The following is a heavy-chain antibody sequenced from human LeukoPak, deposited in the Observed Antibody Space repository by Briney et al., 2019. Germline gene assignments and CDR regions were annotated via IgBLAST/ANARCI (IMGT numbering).Heavy chain of an antibody. CDR3: ARVKGYYGSGSPGAYYYGMDV. V-gene: IGHV3-20*01. D-gene: IGHD3-10*01. Sequence: PGGSLRLSCAASGFTFDDYGMGWVRQAPGKGLEWVSGINWNGGSTGYADSVKGRFTISRDNAKNSLYLQMNSLRAEDTALYHCARVKGYYGSGSPGAYYYGMDVWGQGTTVTVSS. J-gene: IGHJ6*02. CDR1: GFTFDDYG. CDR2: INWNGGST.